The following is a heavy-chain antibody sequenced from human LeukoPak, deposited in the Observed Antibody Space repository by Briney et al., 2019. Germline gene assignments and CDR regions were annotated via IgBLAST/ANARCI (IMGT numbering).Heavy chain of an antibody. D-gene: IGHD3-10*01. Sequence: ASVKVSCKASGYTFTSYDINLVRQATGQGLEWMGWMNPNSGNTGYAQKFQGRVTMTRNTSISTAYMELSSLRSEDTAVYYCARGRAPMVRGVIIFDYWGQGTLVTVSS. CDR3: ARGRAPMVRGVIIFDY. J-gene: IGHJ4*02. V-gene: IGHV1-8*01. CDR1: GYTFTSYD. CDR2: MNPNSGNT.